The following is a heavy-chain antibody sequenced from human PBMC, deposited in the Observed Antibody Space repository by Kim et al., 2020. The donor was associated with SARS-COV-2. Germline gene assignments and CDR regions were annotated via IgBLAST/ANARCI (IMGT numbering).Heavy chain of an antibody. J-gene: IGHJ3*01. D-gene: IGHD5-12*01. CDR3: AKEGGGYGESAFDL. Sequence: GGSLRLSCAASGFTFTGYPMTWVRQAPAKGLEWVSTIRTTGRQTYYADSVKGRFTISTDDSKNTLYLQLNSLRADDTAVYYCAKEGGGYGESAFDLWGQGIVVTVSS. CDR2: IRTTGRQT. V-gene: IGHV3-23*01. CDR1: GFTFTGYP.